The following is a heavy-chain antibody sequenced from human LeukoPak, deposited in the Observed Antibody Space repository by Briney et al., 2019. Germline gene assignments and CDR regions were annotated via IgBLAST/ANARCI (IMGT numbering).Heavy chain of an antibody. D-gene: IGHD3-10*01. J-gene: IGHJ4*02. CDR1: KFTFSDYA. CDR2: ISLSGDNT. Sequence: GGSLRLSCAASKFTFSDYAMTWVRQAPGQGLEWVSSISLSGDNTYYADSVKGRFSISRDNSKNTLYLQMNSLRADDTAVYYCAKNPFVGYGSDYFDDWGQGTLVTVSS. V-gene: IGHV3-23*01. CDR3: AKNPFVGYGSDYFDD.